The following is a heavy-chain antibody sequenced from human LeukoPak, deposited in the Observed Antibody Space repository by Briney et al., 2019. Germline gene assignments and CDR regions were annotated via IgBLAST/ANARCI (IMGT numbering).Heavy chain of an antibody. CDR3: ARGKDYYGSGSYPFDY. D-gene: IGHD3-10*01. CDR1: GFNFSIHW. J-gene: IGHJ4*02. Sequence: GGSLRLSCAASGFNFSIHWMTWVRQAPGKGLEWVANIQDDGSEKNYVGSVKGRFIISRDNAKNSLFLQMNSLRAEDTAVYYCARGKDYYGSGSYPFDYWGQGTLVTVSS. CDR2: IQDDGSEK. V-gene: IGHV3-7*01.